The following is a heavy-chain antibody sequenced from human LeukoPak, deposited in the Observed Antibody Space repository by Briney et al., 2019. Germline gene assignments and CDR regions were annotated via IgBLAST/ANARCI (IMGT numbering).Heavy chain of an antibody. V-gene: IGHV3-11*03. CDR2: ISGSGSGA. CDR1: GFTFSTSW. CDR3: ARGLTTVTSLASY. Sequence: GGSLRLSCAASGFTFSTSWMNWIRQAPGKGLEWVSYISGSGSGANYADSVKGRFTISRDNAKNSLYLQMNSLGAEDTAMYYCARGLTTVTSLASYWGQGTLVTVSS. J-gene: IGHJ4*02. D-gene: IGHD4-17*01.